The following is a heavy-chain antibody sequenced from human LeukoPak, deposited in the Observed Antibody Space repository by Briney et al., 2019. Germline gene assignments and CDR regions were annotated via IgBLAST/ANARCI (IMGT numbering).Heavy chain of an antibody. CDR3: ATGPTMPEPDTSPGLLDF. CDR2: VDPESGAA. Sequence: GASVKVSCKVSGYSLTESSTHWVRQAPGKGLEWMGGVDPESGAAMYAQKLQGRVTMTEDTSTDTAYMELNSLTSDDTAVYYCATGPTMPEPDTSPGLLDFWGQGTLVTVSS. V-gene: IGHV1-24*01. J-gene: IGHJ4*02. CDR1: GYSLTESS. D-gene: IGHD2-2*01.